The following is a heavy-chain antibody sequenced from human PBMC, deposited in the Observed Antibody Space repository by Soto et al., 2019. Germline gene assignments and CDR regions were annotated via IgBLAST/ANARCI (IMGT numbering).Heavy chain of an antibody. CDR1: GFSLSTSGVG. D-gene: IGHD5-18*01. CDR3: AHRPAQLWTTRYIDY. CDR2: IYWNDDK. J-gene: IGHJ4*02. Sequence: SGPTLVNPTQTLTLTCTFSGFSLSTSGVGVGWIRQPPGKALEWLALIYWNDDKRYSPSLKSRLTITKDTSKNQVVLTMTNMDPVDTATYYCAHRPAQLWTTRYIDYSGQGTLVTVSS. V-gene: IGHV2-5*01.